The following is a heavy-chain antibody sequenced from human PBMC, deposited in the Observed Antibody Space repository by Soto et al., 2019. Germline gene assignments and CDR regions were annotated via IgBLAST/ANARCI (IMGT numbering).Heavy chain of an antibody. CDR1: GFTFDDYA. CDR2: IRYDGSSK. Sequence: GGSLRLSCAASGFTFDDYAMHWVRQAPGKGLEWVSVIRYDGSSKYYADSVKGRFTISRDNSKNTLYLQMNSLRAEDTAVYYCAREYNRYSSGPDAFDIWGQGTMVTVSS. J-gene: IGHJ3*02. CDR3: AREYNRYSSGPDAFDI. D-gene: IGHD6-19*01. V-gene: IGHV3-33*08.